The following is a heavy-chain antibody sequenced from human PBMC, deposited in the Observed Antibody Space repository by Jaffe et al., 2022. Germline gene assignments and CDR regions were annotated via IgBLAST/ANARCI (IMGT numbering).Heavy chain of an antibody. Sequence: EVQLLESGGDLVQPGGSLRLSCAASGFTFSSYDMSWVRQAPGKGLEWVSSIGGGGGNTYYADSVKGRFTISRDNSKNTLFLQMNSLRAEDTAVYYCARDFVFDYRGQGTLVTVSS. D-gene: IGHD2-21*01. J-gene: IGHJ4*02. CDR3: ARDFVFDY. CDR1: GFTFSSYD. V-gene: IGHV3-23*01. CDR2: IGGGGGNT.